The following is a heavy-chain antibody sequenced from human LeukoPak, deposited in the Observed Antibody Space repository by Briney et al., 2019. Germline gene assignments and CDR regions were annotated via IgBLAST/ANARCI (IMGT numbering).Heavy chain of an antibody. J-gene: IGHJ6*03. CDR2: ISGSGGST. CDR3: AKERDRTYYYYYMDV. V-gene: IGHV3-23*01. CDR1: GFTFSSYG. Sequence: SGGSLRLSCAASGFTFSSYGMSWVRQAPGKGLEWVSAISGSGGSTYYADSVKGRFTISRDNSKNTLYLQMNTLRAEDTAVYYCAKERDRTYYYYYMDVWGKGTTVTISS. D-gene: IGHD3-16*02.